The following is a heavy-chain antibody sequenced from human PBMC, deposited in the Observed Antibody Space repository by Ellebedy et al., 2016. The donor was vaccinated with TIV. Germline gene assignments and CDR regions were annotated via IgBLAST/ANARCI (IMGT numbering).Heavy chain of an antibody. CDR1: GFTFSSYA. CDR3: GRDDRYGLDV. Sequence: GESLKISCAASGFTFSSYAMSWVRQAPGKGLVWVSHINSDGSSTTYADSVKGRFTISRDNAKDTVYLQMNSLRAEDTAVYYCGRDDRYGLDVWGQGTTVIVSS. J-gene: IGHJ6*02. V-gene: IGHV3-74*01. CDR2: INSDGSST.